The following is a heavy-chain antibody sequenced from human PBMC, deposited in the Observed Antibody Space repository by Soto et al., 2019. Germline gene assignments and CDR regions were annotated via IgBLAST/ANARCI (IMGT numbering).Heavy chain of an antibody. CDR1: GFSFSDAW. J-gene: IGHJ4*02. Sequence: EVQLVESGGGLVKPGESLGLSCAASGFSFSDAWMNWVRQAPGKGLEWVGRIKSKTDGGTTDYAAPVNGRFSISRDDSKNTLYLQMRSLKTDETAEYYCTRRRLSGHYTDYWGRGTLVTVSS. D-gene: IGHD5-12*01. V-gene: IGHV3-15*07. CDR2: IKSKTDGGTT. CDR3: TRRRLSGHYTDY.